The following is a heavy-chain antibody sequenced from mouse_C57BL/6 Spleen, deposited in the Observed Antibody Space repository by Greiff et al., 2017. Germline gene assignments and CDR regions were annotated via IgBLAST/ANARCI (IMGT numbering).Heavy chain of an antibody. Sequence: DVKLVESGGGLVKPGGSLKLSCAASGFTFSDYGMHWVRQAPEKGLEWVAYISSGSSTIYYAETVKGRFTISRDHAKNTLFLQMTSLMSEDTAMYYCARRDYYGSSYWFAYWGQGTLVTVSA. D-gene: IGHD1-1*01. J-gene: IGHJ3*01. CDR1: GFTFSDYG. CDR3: ARRDYYGSSYWFAY. V-gene: IGHV5-17*01. CDR2: ISSGSSTI.